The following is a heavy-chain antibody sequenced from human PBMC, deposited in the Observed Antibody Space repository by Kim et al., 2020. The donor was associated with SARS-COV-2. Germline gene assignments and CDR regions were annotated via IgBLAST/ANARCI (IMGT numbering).Heavy chain of an antibody. D-gene: IGHD4-17*01. CDR2: IYYSGST. CDR3: ARDAATVTRKPDWYFDL. V-gene: IGHV4-31*03. Sequence: SETLSLTCTVSGGSISSGGYYWSWIRQHPGKGLEWIGYIYYSGSTYYNPSLKSRVTISVDTSKNQFSLKLSSVTAADTAVYYCARDAATVTRKPDWYFDLLGRGTLVTVSS. CDR1: GGSISSGGYY. J-gene: IGHJ2*01.